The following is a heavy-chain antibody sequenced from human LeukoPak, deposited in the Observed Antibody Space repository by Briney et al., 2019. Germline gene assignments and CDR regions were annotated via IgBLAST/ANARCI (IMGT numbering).Heavy chain of an antibody. CDR2: ISGSGGTT. CDR1: GITLSNYG. CDR3: ANDAEHSSGYSPYVQH. D-gene: IGHD3-22*01. J-gene: IGHJ1*01. Sequence: PGGSLRLSCAVSGITLSNYGMSWVRQAPGKGLEWVSAISGSGGTTYYADSVKGRFTITRDNSKNTLHLQMNSLRAEDTAVYYCANDAEHSSGYSPYVQHWGQGTLVTVSS. V-gene: IGHV3-23*01.